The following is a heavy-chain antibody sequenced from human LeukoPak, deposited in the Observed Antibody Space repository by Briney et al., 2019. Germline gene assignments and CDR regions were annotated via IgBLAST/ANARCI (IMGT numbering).Heavy chain of an antibody. Sequence: GGSLRLSCAASGFTVSSNYMSWVRQAPGKGLEWVSVIYSGGSTYYADSVKGRFTISRDNSKNTLYLQMNSLRAEDTAVYYCAGYYDSSGYYYFDYRGQGTLVTVSS. V-gene: IGHV3-66*02. CDR3: AGYYDSSGYYYFDY. CDR1: GFTVSSNY. J-gene: IGHJ4*02. D-gene: IGHD3-22*01. CDR2: IYSGGST.